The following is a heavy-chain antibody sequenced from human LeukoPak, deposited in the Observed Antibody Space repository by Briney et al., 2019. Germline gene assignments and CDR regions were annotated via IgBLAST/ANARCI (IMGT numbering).Heavy chain of an antibody. V-gene: IGHV3-23*01. Sequence: GGSLRLSCAASGFTFSSYGMTWVRQAPGKGLEWVSAISGSGSGGSTYYADSVKGRFTISRDNSKNTVYLQMNSLRGEDTAVYYCAKGHHYGSGSYWVWGQGTLVTVSS. CDR3: AKGHHYGSGSYWV. D-gene: IGHD3-10*01. CDR2: ISGSGSGGST. J-gene: IGHJ4*02. CDR1: GFTFSSYG.